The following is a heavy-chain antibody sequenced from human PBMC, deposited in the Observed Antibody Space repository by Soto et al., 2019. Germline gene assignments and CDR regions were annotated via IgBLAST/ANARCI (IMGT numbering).Heavy chain of an antibody. D-gene: IGHD4-17*01. V-gene: IGHV4-31*03. CDR3: ARGDVRPDAFDI. Sequence: SETLSLTCTVSGGSISSGGYYWSWIRQHPGKGLEWIGYIYYSGSTYYNPSLKSRVTISVDTSKNQFSLKLSSVTAADTAVYYCARGDVRPDAFDIWGQGTMVTVSS. J-gene: IGHJ3*02. CDR2: IYYSGST. CDR1: GGSISSGGYY.